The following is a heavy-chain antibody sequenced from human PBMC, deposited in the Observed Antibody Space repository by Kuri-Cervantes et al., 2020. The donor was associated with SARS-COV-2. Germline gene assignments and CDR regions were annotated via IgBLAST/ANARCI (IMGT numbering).Heavy chain of an antibody. CDR2: TTDDGTNK. D-gene: IGHD3-10*01. CDR3: SKDLISASYFGSGSPDY. Sequence: GGSLRLSCAASGFTFSTYTMHWVRQAPGKGLEWVAVTTDDGTNKYYADSVKGRFTISRDNSASTMFLQMNSLRAEDTALYFCSKDLISASYFGSGSPDYWGQGTLVTVSS. CDR1: GFTFSTYT. V-gene: IGHV3-30-3*01. J-gene: IGHJ4*02.